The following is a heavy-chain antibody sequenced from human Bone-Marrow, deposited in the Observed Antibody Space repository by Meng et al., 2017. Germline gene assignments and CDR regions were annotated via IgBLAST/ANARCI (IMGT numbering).Heavy chain of an antibody. Sequence: GESLKISCAASGFTFSSYAMHWVRQAPGKGLEWVAVISYDGSNKYYADSVKGRFTISRDNSKNTLYLQMNSLRAEDTAVYYCARAAYSSSWYRGYYFDYWGQGTLVTVSS. CDR3: ARAAYSSSWYRGYYFDY. CDR1: GFTFSSYA. D-gene: IGHD6-13*01. J-gene: IGHJ4*02. V-gene: IGHV3-30*04. CDR2: ISYDGSNK.